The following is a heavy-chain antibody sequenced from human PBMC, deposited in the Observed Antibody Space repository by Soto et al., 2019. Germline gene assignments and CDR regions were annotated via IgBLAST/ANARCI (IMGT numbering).Heavy chain of an antibody. J-gene: IGHJ4*02. V-gene: IGHV1-18*03. D-gene: IGHD3-22*01. CDR3: ARNDTSGHYSDY. CDR1: GYNFNTYG. CDR2: ISVNSGTT. Sequence: QVQLVQSEAEVKKPGASVKVSCKASGYNFNTYGITWVRQAPGQGLEWMGWISVNSGTTNYAQKIQGRVTMTTDTSSSTAFMELRSLRSDDMAVYYCARNDTSGHYSDYWGQGTLVTVSS.